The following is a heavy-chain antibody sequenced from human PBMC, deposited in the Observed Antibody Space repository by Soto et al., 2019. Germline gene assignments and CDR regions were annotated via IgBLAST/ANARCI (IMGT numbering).Heavy chain of an antibody. D-gene: IGHD2-21*02. J-gene: IGHJ4*02. CDR3: AREAWGDYYFDY. V-gene: IGHV3-33*01. CDR1: GFTFSSYG. Sequence: PGGSLRLSCAASGFTFSSYGMHWVRQAPGKGLEWVAVIWYDGSNKYYADSVKGRFTISRDNSKNTLYLQMNSLRAEDTAVYYCAREAWGDYYFDYWGQRTLVTVSS. CDR2: IWYDGSNK.